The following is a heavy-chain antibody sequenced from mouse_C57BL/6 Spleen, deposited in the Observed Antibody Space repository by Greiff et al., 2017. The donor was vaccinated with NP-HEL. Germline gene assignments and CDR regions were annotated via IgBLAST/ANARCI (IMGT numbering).Heavy chain of an antibody. CDR2: IRSKSNNYAT. CDR3: VRHSMVNYAMDY. Sequence: EVKLMESGGGLVQPKGSLKLSCAASGFSFNTYAMNWVRQAPGKGLEWVARIRSKSNNYATYYADSVKDRFTISRDDSESMLYLQMNNLKTEDTAMYYCVRHSMVNYAMDYWGQGTSVTVSS. D-gene: IGHD2-10*02. V-gene: IGHV10-1*01. J-gene: IGHJ4*01. CDR1: GFSFNTYA.